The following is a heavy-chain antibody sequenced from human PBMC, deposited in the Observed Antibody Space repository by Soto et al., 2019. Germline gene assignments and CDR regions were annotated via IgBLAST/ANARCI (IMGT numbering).Heavy chain of an antibody. CDR2: IYSGGST. Sequence: EVQLVESGGGLVQPGGSLRLSCAASGFTVSSNYMSWVRQAPGKGLEWVSVIYSGGSTYYADSVKGRCTISRHNSKDTLNLQMNSLRAEDTAVYYCASLTYCSSTSCQRVAFDIWGQGRMDTVSS. CDR1: GFTVSSNY. J-gene: IGHJ3*02. D-gene: IGHD2-2*01. V-gene: IGHV3-53*04. CDR3: ASLTYCSSTSCQRVAFDI.